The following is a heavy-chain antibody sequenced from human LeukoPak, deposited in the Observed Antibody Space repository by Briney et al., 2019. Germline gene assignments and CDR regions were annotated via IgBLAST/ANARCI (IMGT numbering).Heavy chain of an antibody. CDR1: GVSISAYY. Sequence: ETLSLTCSVSGVSISAYYWSWIRQPAGKGLEWVSVIYSGGSTYYADSVKGRFTISRHDSKDTLYLQMNSLRAEDTAVYYCARGVGTSYNYYYYGMDVWGQGTTVTVSS. V-gene: IGHV3-53*04. CDR3: ARGVGTSYNYYYYGMDV. CDR2: IYSGGST. D-gene: IGHD2-2*01. J-gene: IGHJ6*02.